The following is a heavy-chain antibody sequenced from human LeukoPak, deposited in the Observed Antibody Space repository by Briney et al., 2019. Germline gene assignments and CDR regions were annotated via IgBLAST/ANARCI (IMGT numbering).Heavy chain of an antibody. D-gene: IGHD5-24*01. CDR3: AKDIREEMATMWFDY. V-gene: IGHV3-9*03. CDR1: GFTFDDYA. Sequence: PGGSLRLSCAAYGFTFDDYAMQWVRQAPGKGLEWVLGISWNSGSIGYADSVKGRFTISRDKAKNSLYLQTNSLRAEDIALYYCAKDIREEMATMWFDYWGQGTLVTVSS. CDR2: ISWNSGSI. J-gene: IGHJ4*02.